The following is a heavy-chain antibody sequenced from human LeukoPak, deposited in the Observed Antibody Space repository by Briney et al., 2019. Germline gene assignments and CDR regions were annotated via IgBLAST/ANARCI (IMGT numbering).Heavy chain of an antibody. V-gene: IGHV3-23*01. CDR2: ISGSGGST. CDR3: AREKGYCSGGSCFTRRNFDY. CDR1: GFTFSSYA. D-gene: IGHD2-15*01. J-gene: IGHJ4*02. Sequence: GGTLRLSCAASGFTFSSYAMSWVRQAPGKGLEWVSAISGSGGSTYYADSVKGRFTISRDNSKNTLYLQMNSLRAEDTAVYYCAREKGYCSGGSCFTRRNFDYWGQGTLVTVSS.